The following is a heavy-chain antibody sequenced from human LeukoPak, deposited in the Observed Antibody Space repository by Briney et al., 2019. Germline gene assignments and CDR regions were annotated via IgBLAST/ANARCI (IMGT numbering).Heavy chain of an antibody. D-gene: IGHD3-16*01. V-gene: IGHV1-18*01. CDR3: ARQENLWGSYVMVDY. CDR1: GYTFTSYG. J-gene: IGHJ4*02. CDR2: ISGYNGNT. Sequence: ASVKVSCKASGYTFTSYGISWVRQAPGQGLEWMGWISGYNGNTNYAQKVQDRVTMTTDTSTNTAYMELRSLKSDDTAVYYCARQENLWGSYVMVDYWGQGTPVTVSP.